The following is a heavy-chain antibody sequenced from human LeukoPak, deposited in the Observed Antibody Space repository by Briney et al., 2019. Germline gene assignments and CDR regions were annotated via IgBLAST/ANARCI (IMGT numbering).Heavy chain of an antibody. CDR3: ARGSLDYVWGSYRYPDAFDI. Sequence: SETLSLTCTVSGGSISTTNYYWGWIRQSPGKGLEWFGCVYYSGSTYYDPSLKSRVTISVDTSQNQFSLKLSSVTAADTAVYYCARGSLDYVWGSYRYPDAFDIWGQGTMVTVSS. D-gene: IGHD3-16*02. J-gene: IGHJ3*02. CDR2: VYYSGST. CDR1: GGSISTTNYY. V-gene: IGHV4-39*07.